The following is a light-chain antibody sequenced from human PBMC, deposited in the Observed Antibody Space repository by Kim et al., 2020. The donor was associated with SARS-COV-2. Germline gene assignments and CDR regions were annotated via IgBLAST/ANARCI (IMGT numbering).Light chain of an antibody. CDR1: QSLLHSNGYNY. J-gene: IGKJ2*01. CDR2: LGS. CDR3: MQALQTPCT. Sequence: DIVMTQSPLSLPVTPGEPASISCRSSQSLLHSNGYNYLDWYLQKPGQSPQLLIYLGSNRASGVPDRFSGSGSGTDFTLKISREEAEDVGVYYCMQALQTPCTFGQGTKLEI. V-gene: IGKV2-28*01.